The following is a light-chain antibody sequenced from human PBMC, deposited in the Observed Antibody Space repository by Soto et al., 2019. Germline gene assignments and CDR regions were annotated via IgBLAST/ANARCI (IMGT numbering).Light chain of an antibody. J-gene: IGKJ2*01. Sequence: DIQMTQSPSSQPASEGARVTITCRASQTVNANLNWYQQKSGTAPKIVIYEASTLQLGVPSRFSGSGFGTEFTLTISSLQPEDFAAYVWQQSYSMPYTFGQGTKLEF. CDR1: QTVNAN. CDR3: QQSYSMPYT. V-gene: IGKV1-39*01. CDR2: EAS.